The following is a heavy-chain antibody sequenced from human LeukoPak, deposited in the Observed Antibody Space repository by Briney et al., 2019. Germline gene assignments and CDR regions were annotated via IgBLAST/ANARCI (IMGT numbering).Heavy chain of an antibody. V-gene: IGHV3-23*01. D-gene: IGHD3-10*01. CDR2: ISGSGGST. CDR3: AKSPDQLLCNWFDP. J-gene: IGHJ5*02. Sequence: SGGSLRLSCAASGFTFSSYAMSWVRQAPGKGLEWVSAISGSGGSTYYADSVKGRFTISRDNSKNTLYLQMNSLRAEDTAVYYCAKSPDQLLCNWFDPWGQGTLVTVSS. CDR1: GFTFSSYA.